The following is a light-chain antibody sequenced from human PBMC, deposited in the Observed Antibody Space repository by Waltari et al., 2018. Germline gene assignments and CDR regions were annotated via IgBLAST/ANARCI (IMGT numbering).Light chain of an antibody. CDR3: QQYNKWPQT. CDR2: GAS. V-gene: IGKV3-15*01. J-gene: IGKJ1*01. CDR1: QSVSSN. Sequence: EIVMTQSPATLSVSPGERATLSCRASQSVSSNLAWYQQKPGQAPSLLIHGASTRGTGIPASFSGSGSGTEFTLIITSLQSEDFAVYYCQQYNKWPQTFGQGTKVEIK.